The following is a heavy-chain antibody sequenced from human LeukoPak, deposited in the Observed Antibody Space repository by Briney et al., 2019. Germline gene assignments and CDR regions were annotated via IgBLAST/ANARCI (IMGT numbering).Heavy chain of an antibody. CDR3: ARLLSGFVND. J-gene: IGHJ4*02. V-gene: IGHV4-39*01. CDR2: IYYSGST. CDR1: GGSISGTSYY. Sequence: SETLSLTXTVSGGSISGTSYYWGWIRQPPGKGLEWIGSIYYSGSTYYNPSLKSRVTISVDTSKNQFSLKLSSVTATDTAVYYCARLLSGFVNDWGQGTLVTVSS. D-gene: IGHD6-25*01.